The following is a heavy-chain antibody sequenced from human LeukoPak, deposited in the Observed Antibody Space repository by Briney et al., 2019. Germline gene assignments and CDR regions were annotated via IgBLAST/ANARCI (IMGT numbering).Heavy chain of an antibody. CDR2: IHYTGST. J-gene: IGHJ5*02. Sequence: SETLSLTCTVSRDSISSSTYYWSWIRQPPGKGLEWIGYIHYTGSTNYNPSLKSRVTISEDTSKNQFSLKLSSVTAADTAVYYCARYNFDSSGYYRRWFDPWGQGTLVTVSS. V-gene: IGHV4-61*05. CDR1: RDSISSSTYY. CDR3: ARYNFDSSGYYRRWFDP. D-gene: IGHD3-22*01.